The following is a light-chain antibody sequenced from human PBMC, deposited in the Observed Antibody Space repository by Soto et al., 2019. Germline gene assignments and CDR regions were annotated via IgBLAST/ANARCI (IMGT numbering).Light chain of an antibody. Sequence: QPVLTQPPSASGTPGQRVTISCSGSSSNIGSNTVNWYQQLPGTAPKLLIYDNNQRPSGVPDRFSGSKSGTSASLAISGLQSEDEADYYCATWDDSLNGRAVFGGGTKLTVL. J-gene: IGLJ3*02. V-gene: IGLV1-44*01. CDR1: SSNIGSNT. CDR3: ATWDDSLNGRAV. CDR2: DNN.